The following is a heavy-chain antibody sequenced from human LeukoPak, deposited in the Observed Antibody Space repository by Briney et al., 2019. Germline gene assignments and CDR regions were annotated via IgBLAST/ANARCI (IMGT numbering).Heavy chain of an antibody. J-gene: IGHJ6*02. CDR2: INTNTGNP. Sequence: ASVKVSCKASGYTFTSYAMHWVRQAPGQGLEWMGWINTNTGNPAYAQGFTGRFVFSLDTSVSTAYLQISTLRAEDTAVYYCARGPYSGMDVWGQGTTVTVSS. CDR3: ARGPYSGMDV. CDR1: GYTFTSYA. V-gene: IGHV7-4-1*02. D-gene: IGHD4-11*01.